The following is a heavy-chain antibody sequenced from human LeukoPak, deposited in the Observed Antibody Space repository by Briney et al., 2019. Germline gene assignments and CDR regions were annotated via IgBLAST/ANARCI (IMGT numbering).Heavy chain of an antibody. CDR1: GFTFSSSW. Sequence: GKSLRLSCVASGFTFSSSWMSWVRQGPGKGLERVSSISSSGSYIYYADSVKGRFTISRDNAKNSLYLQMNSLRVEDTAVYYCARALVLSEKFDAFDIWGQGTMVTVSS. CDR3: ARALVLSEKFDAFDI. D-gene: IGHD6-13*01. J-gene: IGHJ3*02. V-gene: IGHV3-21*01. CDR2: ISSSGSYI.